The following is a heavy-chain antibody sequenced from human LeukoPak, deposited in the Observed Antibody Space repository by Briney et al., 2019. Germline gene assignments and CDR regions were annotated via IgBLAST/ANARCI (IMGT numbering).Heavy chain of an antibody. Sequence: PSETPSLTCAVSGGSFSYYYWNWIRQPPGKGLEWIGEINDRGSTNYNPSPKSRVTISVDTSATQFSLKLSSVTAADTAVFYWRRRGVRQTGYTRGPNWFDPWGQGTLVTVSS. CDR3: RRRGVRQTGYTRGPNWFDP. CDR2: INDRGST. CDR1: GGSFSYYY. J-gene: IGHJ5*02. V-gene: IGHV4-34*01. D-gene: IGHD1-1*01.